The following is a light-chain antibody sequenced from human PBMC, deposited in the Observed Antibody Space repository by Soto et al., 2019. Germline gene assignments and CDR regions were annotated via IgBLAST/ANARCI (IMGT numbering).Light chain of an antibody. CDR1: QNISSW. CDR2: DAS. CDR3: QHYKAFSPWT. V-gene: IGKV1-5*01. Sequence: DSQMTQSPSTLSASVGVRDTITCRASQNISSWLAWYQQKPGKAPKSLIYDASSLESGVPSRLSGSGSGTEFTLTISNLQPDDSATYYCQHYKAFSPWTFGQGTKVDIK. J-gene: IGKJ1*01.